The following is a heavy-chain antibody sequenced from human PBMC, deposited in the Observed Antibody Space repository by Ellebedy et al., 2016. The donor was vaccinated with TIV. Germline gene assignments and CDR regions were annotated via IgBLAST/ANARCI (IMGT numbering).Heavy chain of an antibody. V-gene: IGHV4-39*07. J-gene: IGHJ3*02. CDR2: IYYSGST. Sequence: SETLSLTXTVSGGSISSSSYYWGWIRQPPGKGLEWIGSIYYSGSTYYNPSLKSRVTISVDTSKNQFSLKLSSVTAADTAVYYCARGDNLSRLRFLEWTKHAFDIWGQGTMVTVSS. CDR3: ARGDNLSRLRFLEWTKHAFDI. D-gene: IGHD3-3*01. CDR1: GGSISSSSYY.